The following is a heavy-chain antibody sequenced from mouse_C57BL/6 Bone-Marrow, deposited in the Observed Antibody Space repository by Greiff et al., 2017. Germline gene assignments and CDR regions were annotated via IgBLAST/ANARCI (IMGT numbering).Heavy chain of an antibody. V-gene: IGHV1-22*01. Sequence: VQLQQSGPELVKPGASVKMSCKASGYTFTDYNMHWVKQSHGKSLEWIGNINPNNGGTSYNQKFKGKATLTVNKSSSTAYMELRSLTSEDSAVYYCAITTVVATLDFDYWGQGTTLTVSS. J-gene: IGHJ2*01. D-gene: IGHD1-1*01. CDR2: INPNNGGT. CDR1: GYTFTDYN. CDR3: AITTVVATLDFDY.